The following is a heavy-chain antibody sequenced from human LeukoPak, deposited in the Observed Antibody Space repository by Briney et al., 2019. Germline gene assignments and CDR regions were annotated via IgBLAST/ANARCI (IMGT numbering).Heavy chain of an antibody. J-gene: IGHJ4*02. Sequence: SETLSLTCAVYGGSFSGYYWSWIRQPPGKGLEWIGSIYYSGSTYYNPSLKSRVTISVDTSKNQFSLKLSSVTAADTAVYYCARRSWGATTVDYWGQGTLVTVSS. CDR3: ARRSWGATTVDY. CDR2: IYYSGST. V-gene: IGHV4-34*01. D-gene: IGHD1-26*01. CDR1: GGSFSGYY.